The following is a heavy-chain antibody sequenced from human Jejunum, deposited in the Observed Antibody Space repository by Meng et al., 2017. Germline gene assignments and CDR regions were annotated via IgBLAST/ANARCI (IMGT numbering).Heavy chain of an antibody. D-gene: IGHD3-16*02. J-gene: IGHJ4*02. V-gene: IGHV1-2*05. Sequence: QVQLVQSGAEVKKPGSSARVSCQASGYTFTGYSIHWARQAPGQGSEWRGRINPDGGGAMYAQKFQGRVTMSRDTSISTVYMDLSRLTSDDKGLYYCAPGVYPFFFDTWGQGTLVTVSS. CDR3: APGVYPFFFDT. CDR2: INPDGGGA. CDR1: GYTFTGYS.